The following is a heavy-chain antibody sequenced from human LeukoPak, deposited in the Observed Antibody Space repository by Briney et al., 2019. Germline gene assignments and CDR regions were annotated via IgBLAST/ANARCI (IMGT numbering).Heavy chain of an antibody. CDR3: ARQSAARLNWFDP. V-gene: IGHV5-51*01. J-gene: IGHJ5*02. Sequence: GESLKISCKGSGYSFTSYWIGWVRQMPGKGLEWMGIIYPGDSDTRYSPSFQGQVTISADKSTSTAYLQWSSLKASDTAMYYCARQSAARLNWFDPWGQGTLVTVSS. D-gene: IGHD6-6*01. CDR1: GYSFTSYW. CDR2: IYPGDSDT.